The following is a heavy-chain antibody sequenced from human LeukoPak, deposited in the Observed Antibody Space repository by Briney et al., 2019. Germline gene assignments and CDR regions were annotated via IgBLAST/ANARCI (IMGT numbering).Heavy chain of an antibody. CDR2: MYSGGNT. Sequence: GGSLRLSCAASGFSVSRNYMSWVRQAPGKGLEWVSVMYSGGNTYHADSVKGRFTISRDNSKNSLYLQMNSLRAEDTAVYYCARALIGYYFDYWGQGTLVTVSS. V-gene: IGHV3-53*01. CDR1: GFSVSRNY. D-gene: IGHD2-8*01. CDR3: ARALIGYYFDY. J-gene: IGHJ4*02.